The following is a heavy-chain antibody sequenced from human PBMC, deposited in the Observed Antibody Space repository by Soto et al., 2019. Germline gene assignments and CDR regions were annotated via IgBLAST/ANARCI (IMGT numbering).Heavy chain of an antibody. Sequence: PGGSLSLSCAASGFTFSSYSMNWVRQAPGKGLEWVSSISSSSSYIYYADSVKGRFTISRDNAKNSLYLQMNSLRAEDTAVYYCATGSNDYYDSSGTFDYWGQGTLVTVSS. J-gene: IGHJ4*02. D-gene: IGHD3-22*01. CDR1: GFTFSSYS. CDR2: ISSSSSYI. CDR3: ATGSNDYYDSSGTFDY. V-gene: IGHV3-21*01.